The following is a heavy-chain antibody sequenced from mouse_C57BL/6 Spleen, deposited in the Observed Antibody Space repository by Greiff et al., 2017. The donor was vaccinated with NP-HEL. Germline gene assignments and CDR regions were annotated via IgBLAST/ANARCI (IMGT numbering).Heavy chain of an antibody. V-gene: IGHV1-72*01. Sequence: VEQRPGRGLEWIGRIDPNSGGTKYNEKFKSKATLTVDKPSSTAYMQLSSLTSEDSAVYYCARGRAGRGYVDVWGTGTTVTVSS. D-gene: IGHD3-3*01. J-gene: IGHJ1*03. CDR3: ARGRAGRGYVDV. CDR2: IDPNSGGT.